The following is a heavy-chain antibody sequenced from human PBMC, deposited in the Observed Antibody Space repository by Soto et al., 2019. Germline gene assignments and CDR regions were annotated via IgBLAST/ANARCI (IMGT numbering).Heavy chain of an antibody. V-gene: IGHV3-33*01. CDR3: ARIQLDTIMALDY. D-gene: IGHD1-1*01. CDR1: GFIFNTYG. Sequence: QVQLVESGGGVVQPGRSLRLSCAASGFIFNTYGFHWVRQAPGKGLEWVSVIWSDGNNKYYADSVKGRFTISRDSSKNTLYLQTNILRVEDTAVSYCARIQLDTIMALDYWGQGTLVTVSS. CDR2: IWSDGNNK. J-gene: IGHJ4*02.